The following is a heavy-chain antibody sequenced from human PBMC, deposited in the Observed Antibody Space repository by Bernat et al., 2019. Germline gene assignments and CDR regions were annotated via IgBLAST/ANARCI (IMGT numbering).Heavy chain of an antibody. Sequence: QVTLRESGPALVKPTQTLTLTCTFSGFSLSTSGMCVSWIRQPPGKALEWLARIDWDDDKYYSTSLKTRLTISKDTSKNQVVLTMTNMDPVDTATYYCARISGRSEGGWKEPYYYYYYGMDVWGQGTTVTVSS. CDR3: ARISGRSEGGWKEPYYYYYYGMDV. CDR1: GFSLSTSGMC. V-gene: IGHV2-70*15. J-gene: IGHJ6*02. D-gene: IGHD6-19*01. CDR2: IDWDDDK.